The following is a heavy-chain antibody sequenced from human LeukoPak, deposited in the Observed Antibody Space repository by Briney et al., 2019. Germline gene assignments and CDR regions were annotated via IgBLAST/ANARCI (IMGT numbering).Heavy chain of an antibody. CDR1: AFTFTSYA. CDR3: AKEYRSKGAFDI. J-gene: IGHJ3*02. V-gene: IGHV3-23*01. D-gene: IGHD1-26*01. Sequence: AGSLTLSCAASAFTFTSYAMSWVSQAPGKWMERVSAISGSGGSTYYADSVKGRFTISRDNSKNTLYLQMNSLRAEDTAVYYCAKEYRSKGAFDIWGQGTMVTVSS. CDR2: ISGSGGST.